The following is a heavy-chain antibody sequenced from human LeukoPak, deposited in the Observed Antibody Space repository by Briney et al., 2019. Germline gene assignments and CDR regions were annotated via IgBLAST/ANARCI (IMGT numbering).Heavy chain of an antibody. V-gene: IGHV3-21*04. CDR2: ISSSSSYI. CDR1: GFTFSSYS. CDR3: ARMESYYYYYMDV. Sequence: GGSLRLSCAASGFTFSSYSMNWVRQAPGKGLEWVSSISSSSSYIYYADSVKGRFTISRDNAKNSLYLQMNSLRAEDTALYYCARMESYYYYYMDVWGKGTTVTVSS. J-gene: IGHJ6*03. D-gene: IGHD1-1*01.